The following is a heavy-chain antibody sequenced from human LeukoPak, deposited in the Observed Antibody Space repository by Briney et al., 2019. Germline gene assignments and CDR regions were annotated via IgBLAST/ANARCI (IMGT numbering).Heavy chain of an antibody. CDR2: INQNGVEM. J-gene: IGHJ4*02. V-gene: IGHV3-7*01. D-gene: IGHD6-13*01. CDR3: ARDFGSAAAIYEY. Sequence: GGSLRLSCATSGFTFTNYWMTWVRQAPGKGQEWVANINQNGVEMYYVESVKGRFTISRDSGRNSLFLQMNSLRAEDTAVYYCARDFGSAAAIYEYWGQGTLVTVSS. CDR1: GFTFTNYW.